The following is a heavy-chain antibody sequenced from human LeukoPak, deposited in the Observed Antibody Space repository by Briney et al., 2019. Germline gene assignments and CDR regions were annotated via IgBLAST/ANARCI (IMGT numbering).Heavy chain of an antibody. V-gene: IGHV3-11*01. CDR1: GFTFSDYY. CDR3: ARETAYYPLDY. Sequence: GGSLRLSCAASGFTFSDYYMSWIHQAPGKGLEWVSYISSSGSTIYYADSVKGRFTISRDNAKNSLYLQMNSLRAEDTAVYYCARETAYYPLDYWGQGTLVAVSS. D-gene: IGHD3-22*01. J-gene: IGHJ4*02. CDR2: ISSSGSTI.